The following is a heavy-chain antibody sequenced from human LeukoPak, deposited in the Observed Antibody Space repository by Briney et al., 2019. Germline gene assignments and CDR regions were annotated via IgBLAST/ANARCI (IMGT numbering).Heavy chain of an antibody. V-gene: IGHV3-30*18. Sequence: GGSLRLSCAASGFPFSNYGMHWVRQAPGKGLEWVAVISYDGSNKYYADSVKGRFTISRDNSKNTLYLQMNSLRAEDTAVYYCAKETYGSGSYYKSPWYYYYGMDVWGQGTTVTVSS. CDR2: ISYDGSNK. D-gene: IGHD3-10*01. J-gene: IGHJ6*02. CDR3: AKETYGSGSYYKSPWYYYYGMDV. CDR1: GFPFSNYG.